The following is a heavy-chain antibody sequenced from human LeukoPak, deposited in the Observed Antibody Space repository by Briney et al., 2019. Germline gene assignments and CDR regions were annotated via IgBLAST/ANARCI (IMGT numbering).Heavy chain of an antibody. J-gene: IGHJ4*02. V-gene: IGHV3-7*03. CDR2: IKKDGSET. CDR1: GFTFSSSW. D-gene: IGHD6-13*01. CDR3: ARGRYSSTTYYFDS. Sequence: GGSLRLSCAASGFTFSSSWMSWVRQAPGKGLEWVANIKKDGSETYYVDSVKGRFTVSRDNAKNSLYLQMNSLRAEDTAIYYCARGRYSSTTYYFDSWGQGTLVTVSS.